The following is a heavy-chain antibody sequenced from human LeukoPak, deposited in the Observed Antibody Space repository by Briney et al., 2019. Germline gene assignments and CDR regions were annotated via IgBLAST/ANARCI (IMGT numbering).Heavy chain of an antibody. CDR3: ARDSGNYDLWSGYLERPYCYYYMDV. V-gene: IGHV1-69*13. Sequence: ASVKVSCKASGGTFSSYAISWVRQAPGQGLEWMGGIIPIFGTANYAQEFQGRVTITADESTSTAYMELSSLRSEDTAVYYCARDSGNYDLWSGYLERPYCYYYMDVWGKGTTVTVSS. CDR1: GGTFSSYA. J-gene: IGHJ6*03. CDR2: IIPIFGTA. D-gene: IGHD3-3*01.